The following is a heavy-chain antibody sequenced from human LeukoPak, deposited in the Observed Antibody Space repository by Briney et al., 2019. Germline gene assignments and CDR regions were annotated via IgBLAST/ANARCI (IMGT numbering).Heavy chain of an antibody. CDR3: AKWSHIMGFDY. J-gene: IGHJ4*02. CDR2: ISGSGGRT. V-gene: IGHV3-23*01. Sequence: GGSLRHSRAACGFTFSSYAMSWVRQAPGKGPEWDSAISGSGGRTYYADSVKGRFTISRDNSEPTLYLQMISLRAEDAAVYYCAKWSHIMGFDYWGQGTLVTVSS. CDR1: GFTFSSYA. D-gene: IGHD3-16*01.